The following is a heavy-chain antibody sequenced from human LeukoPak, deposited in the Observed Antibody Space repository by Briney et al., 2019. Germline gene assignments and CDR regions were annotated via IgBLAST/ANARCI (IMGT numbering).Heavy chain of an antibody. D-gene: IGHD4-17*01. J-gene: IGHJ4*02. V-gene: IGHV4-39*01. Sequence: SETLSLTCTVSGGSISRSTYYWGWSRPPPGKGLEWGGSFYYSGRTYYNPSLKRLVTISVDTSKNQFSLKLSSVTAADTAVYFCARDYGDHAFDCWGQGTLVTVSS. CDR2: FYYSGRT. CDR1: GGSISRSTYY. CDR3: ARDYGDHAFDC.